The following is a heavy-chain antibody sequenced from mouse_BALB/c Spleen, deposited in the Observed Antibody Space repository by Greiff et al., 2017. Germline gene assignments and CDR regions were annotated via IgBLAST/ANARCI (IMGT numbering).Heavy chain of an antibody. CDR3: TRSNWDGAMDY. V-gene: IGHV1S81*02. CDR1: GYTFTSYY. D-gene: IGHD4-1*01. J-gene: IGHJ4*01. CDR2: INPSNGGT. Sequence: VKLQQPGAELVKPGASVKLSCKASGYTFTSYYMYWVKQRPGQGLEWIGGINPSNGGTNFNEKFKSKATLTVDKSSSTAYMQLSSLTSEDSAVYYCTRSNWDGAMDYWGQGTSVTVSS.